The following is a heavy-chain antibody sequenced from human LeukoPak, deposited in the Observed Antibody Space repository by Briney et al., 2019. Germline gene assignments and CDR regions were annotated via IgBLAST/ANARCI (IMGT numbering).Heavy chain of an antibody. CDR3: AGDPILEWSNNWFDP. CDR2: ISSSGTYT. CDR1: GFTSSSYS. J-gene: IGHJ5*02. V-gene: IGHV3-21*01. D-gene: IGHD3-3*01. Sequence: GGSLRLSCAASGFTSSSYSMKWVRQAPGKGLEWVSSISSSGTYTYYADSVKGRFTISRDNAKNSLYLQMNSLRVEDTAVYYCAGDPILEWSNNWFDPWGQGTLVTVSS.